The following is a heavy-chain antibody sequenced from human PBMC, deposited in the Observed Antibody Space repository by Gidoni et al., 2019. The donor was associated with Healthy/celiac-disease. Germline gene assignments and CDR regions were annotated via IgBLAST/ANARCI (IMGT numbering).Heavy chain of an antibody. CDR1: GFPFGSYA. CDR3: AKDPIVVVPAANNWFDP. J-gene: IGHJ5*02. V-gene: IGHV3-23*01. CDR2: ISGSGGST. Sequence: EVQLLESGGGLVQPGGSLRLSCAASGFPFGSYAMGWVRQAPGKGLEWVSAISGSGGSTYYADSVKGRFTISRDNSKNTLYLQMNSLRAEDTAVYYCAKDPIVVVPAANNWFDPWGQGTLVTVSS. D-gene: IGHD2-2*01.